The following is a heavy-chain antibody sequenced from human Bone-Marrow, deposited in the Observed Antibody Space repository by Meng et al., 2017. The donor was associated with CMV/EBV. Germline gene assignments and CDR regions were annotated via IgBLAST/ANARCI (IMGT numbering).Heavy chain of an antibody. J-gene: IGHJ3*02. CDR3: ARDRISELVDFDAFDI. D-gene: IGHD1-26*01. CDR2: ICAYNGNT. CDR1: GYRFTDFH. V-gene: IGHV1-18*04. Sequence: ASVKVSCQASGYRFTDFHMHRVRQAPGQGLEWKGWICAYNGNTNYAQKLQGRVTMTTDTSTSTAYMELRSLRSDDTAVYYCARDRISELVDFDAFDIWGQGTMVTVSS.